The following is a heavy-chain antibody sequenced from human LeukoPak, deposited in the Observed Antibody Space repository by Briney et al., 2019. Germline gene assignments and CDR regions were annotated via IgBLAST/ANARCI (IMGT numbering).Heavy chain of an antibody. CDR3: AREPLWFGEFEYYFDY. CDR1: GDSVSSNSAA. CDR2: TYYRSKWYN. J-gene: IGHJ4*02. V-gene: IGHV6-1*01. Sequence: SQTLSLTCAISGDSVSSNSAAWNWIRQSPSRGLEWLGRTYYRSKWYNDYAVSVKSRITINPDTSKNQFSLQLNSVTPEDTAVYYCAREPLWFGEFEYYFDYWGQGTLVTVSS. D-gene: IGHD3-10*01.